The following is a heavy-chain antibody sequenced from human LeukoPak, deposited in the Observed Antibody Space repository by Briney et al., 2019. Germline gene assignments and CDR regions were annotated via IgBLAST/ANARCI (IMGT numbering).Heavy chain of an antibody. Sequence: SGPTLVKPTQTLTLTCTFSGFSLSTSGMCVSWIRQPPAKALEWLARIDWDDDKYYSTSLKTRLTISKDTSKNQVALTMTNMDPVDTATYYCARISMVRGVIDYWGQGTLVTVSS. CDR2: IDWDDDK. CDR3: ARISMVRGVIDY. CDR1: GFSLSTSGMC. D-gene: IGHD3-10*01. J-gene: IGHJ4*02. V-gene: IGHV2-70*11.